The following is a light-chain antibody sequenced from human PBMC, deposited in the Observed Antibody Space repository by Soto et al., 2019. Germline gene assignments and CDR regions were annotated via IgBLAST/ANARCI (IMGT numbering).Light chain of an antibody. CDR3: QHYNSYPYT. V-gene: IGKV1-5*03. Sequence: DIQMTQSPSTLSASVGDRVTITCRAGQTISNWLAWYQQRPGKAPNLLIYKASSLESGVSSRFSGSGFGTEFTLTISSLQPDDFATYYCQHYNSYPYTFGQGTKLEIK. CDR2: KAS. J-gene: IGKJ2*01. CDR1: QTISNW.